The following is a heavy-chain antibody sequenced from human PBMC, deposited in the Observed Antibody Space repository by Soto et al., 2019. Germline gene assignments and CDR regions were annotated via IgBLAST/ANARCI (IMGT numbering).Heavy chain of an antibody. D-gene: IGHD3-22*01. Sequence: PGESLRLSCAVSGFTFSDYYMSWIRQAPGKGLEWVSYISSSGSTIYYADSVKGRFTISRDNDKNSLYLQMNSLRAEDTAVYYCARDPRSTMIARVAFDIWGQGTMVTVSS. CDR2: ISSSGSTI. J-gene: IGHJ3*02. CDR3: ARDPRSTMIARVAFDI. V-gene: IGHV3-11*01. CDR1: GFTFSDYY.